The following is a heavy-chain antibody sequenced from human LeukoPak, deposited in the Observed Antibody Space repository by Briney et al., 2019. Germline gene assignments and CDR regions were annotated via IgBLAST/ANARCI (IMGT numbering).Heavy chain of an antibody. CDR1: GYTLTELS. CDR3: ATGGYGGKSYPFDY. Sequence: GASVKVSCKVSGYTLTELSMHWVRQAPGKGLEWVGGFDPEDGETIYAQKFQGRVTMTEDTSTDTAYMGLSSLRSEDTAVYYCATGGYGGKSYPFDYWGQGTLVTVSS. CDR2: FDPEDGET. D-gene: IGHD4-23*01. V-gene: IGHV1-24*01. J-gene: IGHJ4*02.